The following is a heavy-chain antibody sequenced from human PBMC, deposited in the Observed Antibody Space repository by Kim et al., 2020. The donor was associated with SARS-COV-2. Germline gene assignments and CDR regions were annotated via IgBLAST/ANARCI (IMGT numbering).Heavy chain of an antibody. CDR3: ARGGLRGYNPGGGVTWFDP. CDR1: GDTFSSYA. D-gene: IGHD5-12*01. CDR2: IIPMFGTT. Sequence: SVKVSCKASGDTFSSYAVSWVRQATGQGLEWMGGIIPMFGTTNYAQKFQGRVTITADDFTGIAYMEMSSLRSEDTAVYYCARGGLRGYNPGGGVTWFDPWGQGTLVTVSS. V-gene: IGHV1-69*13. J-gene: IGHJ5*02.